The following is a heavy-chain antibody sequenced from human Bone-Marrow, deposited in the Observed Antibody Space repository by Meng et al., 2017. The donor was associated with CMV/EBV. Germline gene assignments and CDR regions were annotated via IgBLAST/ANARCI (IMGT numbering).Heavy chain of an antibody. CDR2: MNPNSGNT. J-gene: IGHJ4*02. V-gene: IGHV1-8*01. CDR3: ARGKQYYDFWSGYLY. CDR1: GYTFTSYD. Sequence: ASVKVSCKASGYTFTSYDINWVRQATGQGLEWMGWMNPNSGNTGYAQKFQGRVTMTRNTSISTTYMELSSLRSEDTAVYYCARGKQYYDFWSGYLYWGQGTLVTVSS. D-gene: IGHD3-3*01.